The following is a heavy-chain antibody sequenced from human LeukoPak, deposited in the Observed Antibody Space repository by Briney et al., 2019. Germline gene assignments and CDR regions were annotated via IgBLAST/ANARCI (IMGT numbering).Heavy chain of an antibody. Sequence: GSLRLSCGASGFIFDTHDMHWVRQAPGKGLEWVAFIRSDGYHTYYADSVKGRFTITRDNSKNTLYLQMNSLRAEDTAVYYCAKGYGWEASYYYYYMDVWGKGTTVTISS. D-gene: IGHD1-26*01. CDR2: IRSDGYHT. CDR1: GFIFDTHD. V-gene: IGHV3-30*02. CDR3: AKGYGWEASYYYYYMDV. J-gene: IGHJ6*03.